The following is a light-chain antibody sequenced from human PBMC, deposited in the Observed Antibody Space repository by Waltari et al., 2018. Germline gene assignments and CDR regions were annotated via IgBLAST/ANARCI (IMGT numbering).Light chain of an antibody. Sequence: IQITQSPPSLSASVGDSVTISCRASHDVRTSFNWYQQKPGRAPSLLISKTSTLQTGVPARFTGRGFGTDFTLTITSLQPEDLGTYYCQHSFHPPYTFGLGTKLEI. J-gene: IGKJ2*01. CDR2: KTS. CDR3: QHSFHPPYT. V-gene: IGKV1-39*01. CDR1: HDVRTS.